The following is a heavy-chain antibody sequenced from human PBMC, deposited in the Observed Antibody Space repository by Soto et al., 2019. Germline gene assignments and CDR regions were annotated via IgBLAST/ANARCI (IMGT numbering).Heavy chain of an antibody. Sequence: PGGSLRLSCAASGFTFSSYDMHWVRQATGKGLEWVSAIGTAGDTYYPGSVKGRFTISRENAKNSLYLQMNSLRAEDTAVYYCARDRFGGMCTNGVCYGRYYGMDVWGQGTTVTVSS. J-gene: IGHJ6*02. CDR3: ARDRFGGMCTNGVCYGRYYGMDV. CDR2: IGTAGDT. CDR1: GFTFSSYD. D-gene: IGHD2-8*01. V-gene: IGHV3-13*01.